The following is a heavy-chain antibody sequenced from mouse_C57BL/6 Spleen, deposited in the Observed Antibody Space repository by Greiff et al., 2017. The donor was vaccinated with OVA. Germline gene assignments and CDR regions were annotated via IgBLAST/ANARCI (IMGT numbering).Heavy chain of an antibody. D-gene: IGHD2-1*01. J-gene: IGHJ1*03. V-gene: IGHV5-9*01. CDR1: GFTFSSYT. CDR3: ARHYGNYGWYFDV. CDR2: ISGGGGNT. Sequence: EVMLMESGGGLVKPGGSLKLSCAASGFTFSSYTMSWVRQTPEKRLEWVATISGGGGNTYYPDRVKGRFTISRDNAKNTLYLQMSSLRSEDTALYYCARHYGNYGWYFDVWGTGTTVTVSS.